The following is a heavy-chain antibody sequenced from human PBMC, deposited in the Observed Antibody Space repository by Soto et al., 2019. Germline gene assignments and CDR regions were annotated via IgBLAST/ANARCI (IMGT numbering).Heavy chain of an antibody. J-gene: IGHJ6*02. CDR3: AREVLGPGDYYYGMDV. Sequence: RGSRRLSCVAAGFTFGNYDMQWVRPAPGEGLEWVAGIGAAGDTYYPVSVQGGLTVSRDNAKKTLYLQMNSLRAGDTAVYYCAREVLGPGDYYYGMDVWGQGTTVTVSS. D-gene: IGHD7-27*01. CDR1: GFTFGNYD. CDR2: IGAAGDT. V-gene: IGHV3-13*01.